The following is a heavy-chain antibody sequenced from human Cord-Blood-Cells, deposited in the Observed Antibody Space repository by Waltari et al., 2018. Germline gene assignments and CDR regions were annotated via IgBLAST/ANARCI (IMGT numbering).Heavy chain of an antibody. V-gene: IGHV1-69*01. CDR2: IIPIFGTA. CDR1: GGTFSSYA. D-gene: IGHD2-8*02. J-gene: IGHJ2*01. CDR3: ARGVVLVVYDWYFDL. Sequence: QVQLVQSGAEVKKPGSSVKVSCKASGGTFSSYAISWVRQAPGQGLEWMGGIIPIFGTANYAQKFQGRVTITADESTSTAYMERSSLRSEDTAVYYCARGVVLVVYDWYFDLWGRGTLVTVSA.